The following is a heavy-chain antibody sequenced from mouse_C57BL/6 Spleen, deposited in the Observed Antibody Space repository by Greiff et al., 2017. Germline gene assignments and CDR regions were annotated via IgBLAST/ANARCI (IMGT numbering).Heavy chain of an antibody. CDR3: TMSVYGYDSAWFAY. CDR1: GFTFSDAW. Sequence: DVHLVESGGGLVQPGGSMKLSCAASGFTFSDAWMDWVRQSPEKGLEWVAEIRNKANNHATYYAESVKGRFTISRDDSKSSVYLQMNSLRAEDTGIYYFTMSVYGYDSAWFAYWGQGTLVTVSA. V-gene: IGHV6-6*01. J-gene: IGHJ3*01. D-gene: IGHD2-2*01. CDR2: IRNKANNHAT.